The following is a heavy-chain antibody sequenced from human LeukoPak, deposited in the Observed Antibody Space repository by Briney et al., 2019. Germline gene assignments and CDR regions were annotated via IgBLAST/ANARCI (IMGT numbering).Heavy chain of an antibody. V-gene: IGHV5-51*01. D-gene: IGHD3-22*01. J-gene: IGHJ3*02. Sequence: GESLKISRKGSGYSFTSYWIGWVRQMPGKGLEWMGIIYPGDPDTRYSPSFQGQVTISADKSISTAYLQWSSLKASVTAMYYCARHSLYDSSGYYSDAFDIWGQGTMVTVSS. CDR1: GYSFTSYW. CDR3: ARHSLYDSSGYYSDAFDI. CDR2: IYPGDPDT.